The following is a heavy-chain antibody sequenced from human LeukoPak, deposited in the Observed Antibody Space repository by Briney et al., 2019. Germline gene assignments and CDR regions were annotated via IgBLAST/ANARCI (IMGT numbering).Heavy chain of an antibody. D-gene: IGHD6-19*01. J-gene: IGHJ4*02. CDR3: ARSYSSGWSHFDY. V-gene: IGHV1-2*02. Sequence: GASVKVSCKASGNTXTGYYIHWVRQAPGQGLEWMGWINPDSGGTHYEQKFQGRVTMTRDTFISTAYMELSSLTSDDTAVYYCARSYSSGWSHFDYWGQGTLVTVSS. CDR1: GNTXTGYY. CDR2: INPDSGGT.